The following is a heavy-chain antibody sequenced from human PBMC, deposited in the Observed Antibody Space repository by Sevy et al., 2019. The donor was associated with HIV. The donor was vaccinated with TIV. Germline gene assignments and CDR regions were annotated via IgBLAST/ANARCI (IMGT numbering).Heavy chain of an antibody. D-gene: IGHD1-1*01. J-gene: IGHJ4*02. CDR1: GGSISSYF. CDR2: IYFTGNT. Sequence: SETLSLTCSVSGGSISSYFWTWVRQSPGKGLEGIGNIYFTGNTNYSPSLKGRVPLSLDTSKSQLSLTLKSVTAADTAIYFCARDSTTRPRVLDYWGQGTLVTVSS. V-gene: IGHV4-59*01. CDR3: ARDSTTRPRVLDY.